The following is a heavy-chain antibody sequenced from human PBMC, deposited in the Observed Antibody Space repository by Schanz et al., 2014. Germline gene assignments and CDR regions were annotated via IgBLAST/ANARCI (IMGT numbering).Heavy chain of an antibody. Sequence: QVQLVQSGAEVKKPGASVKVSCKASGYTFTSDSMHWVRQAPGQGLEWMGMINPSGGSTTYAQKCQGRLTITADKSTSTAYMELTSLRSEDTAVYYCAGTYCSSTSCYTGYYYMDVWGKGTTVTVSS. J-gene: IGHJ6*03. CDR1: GYTFTSDS. V-gene: IGHV1-46*01. CDR3: AGTYCSSTSCYTGYYYMDV. D-gene: IGHD2-2*02. CDR2: INPSGGST.